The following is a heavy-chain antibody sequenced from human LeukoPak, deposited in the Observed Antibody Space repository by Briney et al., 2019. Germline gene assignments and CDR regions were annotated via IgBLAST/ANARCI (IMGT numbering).Heavy chain of an antibody. J-gene: IGHJ6*04. CDR2: ISSSSSYI. CDR1: GFTFSVYN. Sequence: PGGSLRLSCAASGFTFSVYNMNWVRQAPGKGLEWVSSISSSSSYIYSADSLKGRFTISRDNAKSSLYLQMNSLSAADTAVYYCAELAITMIGGVWGKGTTVTISS. CDR3: AELAITMIGGV. V-gene: IGHV3-21*01. D-gene: IGHD3-10*02.